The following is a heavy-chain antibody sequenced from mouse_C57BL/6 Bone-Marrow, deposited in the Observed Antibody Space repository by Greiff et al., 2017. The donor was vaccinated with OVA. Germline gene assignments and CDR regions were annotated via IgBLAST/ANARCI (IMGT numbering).Heavy chain of an antibody. D-gene: IGHD2-1*01. J-gene: IGHJ2*01. CDR1: GFTFSNYW. Sequence: EVKVVESGGGLVQPGGSMKLSCVASGFTFSNYWMNWVRQSPEKGLEWVAQIRLKSVNYATHYAESVKGRFTISRDDSKSSVYLQMNNLRAEDTGIYYCTGGSTMDYFDYWGQGTTLTVSS. V-gene: IGHV6-3*01. CDR2: IRLKSVNYAT. CDR3: TGGSTMDYFDY.